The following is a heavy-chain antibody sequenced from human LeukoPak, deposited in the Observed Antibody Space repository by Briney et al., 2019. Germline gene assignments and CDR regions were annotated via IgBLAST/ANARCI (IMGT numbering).Heavy chain of an antibody. J-gene: IGHJ4*02. CDR3: ARDLTMIVVVMGY. Sequence: AASVKDSCKASGYTFTSYDINWVRQATGQGLEWMGWISAYNGNTNYAQKLQGRVTMTTDTSTSTAYMELRSLRSDDTAVYYCARDLTMIVVVMGYWGQGTLVTVSS. CDR1: GYTFTSYD. V-gene: IGHV1-18*01. D-gene: IGHD3-22*01. CDR2: ISAYNGNT.